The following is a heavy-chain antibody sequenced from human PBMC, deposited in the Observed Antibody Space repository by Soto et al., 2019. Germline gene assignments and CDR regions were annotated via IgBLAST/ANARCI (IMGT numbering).Heavy chain of an antibody. CDR1: GFTFSSYA. J-gene: IGHJ6*02. Sequence: EVQLVESGGGLVQPGRSLRLSCAASGFTFSSYAMSWVRQAPGKGLEWVSAISGSGGSTYYADSVKGRFTISRDNSKNTLYLQMNSLRAEDTAVYYCAKETGYYDFWSLGYYGMDVWGQGTTVTVSS. D-gene: IGHD3-3*01. CDR3: AKETGYYDFWSLGYYGMDV. V-gene: IGHV3-23*04. CDR2: ISGSGGST.